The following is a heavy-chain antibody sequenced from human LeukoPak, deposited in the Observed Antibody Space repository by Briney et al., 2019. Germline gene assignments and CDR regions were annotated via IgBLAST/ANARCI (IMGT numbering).Heavy chain of an antibody. CDR3: AEDRAVAGSDARYYFDY. V-gene: IGHV3-33*06. Sequence: PGGSLRLSCAASGFNFSTCDMHWVRQAPGKGLEWVAVTWFDGKHKQYADSVKGRFSISRDNSKNILYLDMNSLRADDTAVYYCAEDRAVAGSDARYYFDYWGQGTLVTVSA. J-gene: IGHJ4*02. CDR1: GFNFSTCD. CDR2: TWFDGKHK. D-gene: IGHD6-19*01.